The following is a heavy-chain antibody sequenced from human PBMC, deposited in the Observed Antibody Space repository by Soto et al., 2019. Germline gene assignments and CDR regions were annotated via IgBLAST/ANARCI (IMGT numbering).Heavy chain of an antibody. CDR3: ARDGGSGSYYNSWFDP. CDR2: ISYDGSNK. D-gene: IGHD3-10*01. V-gene: IGHV3-30-3*01. J-gene: IGHJ5*02. Sequence: QVQLVESGGGVVQPGRSLRLSCAASGFTFSSYATHWVRQAPGKGLEWVAVISYDGSNKYYADSVKGRFTISRDNSKNTLYLQMNSLRAEDTAVYYCARDGGSGSYYNSWFDPWGQGTLVTVSS. CDR1: GFTFSSYA.